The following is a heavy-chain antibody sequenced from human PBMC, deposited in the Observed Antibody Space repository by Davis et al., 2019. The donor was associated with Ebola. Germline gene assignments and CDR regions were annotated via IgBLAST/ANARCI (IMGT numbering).Heavy chain of an antibody. CDR3: ARAGGISVYGMDV. CDR1: GGSFSGYY. CDR2: INHSGST. Sequence: GSLRLSCAVYGGSFSGYYWSWIRQPPGKGLEWIGEINHSGSTNYNPSLKSRVSISVDTSKNQFSLKLSSVTAADTAVYYCARAGGISVYGMDVWGQGTTVTVSS. V-gene: IGHV4-34*01. J-gene: IGHJ6*02. D-gene: IGHD2-8*02.